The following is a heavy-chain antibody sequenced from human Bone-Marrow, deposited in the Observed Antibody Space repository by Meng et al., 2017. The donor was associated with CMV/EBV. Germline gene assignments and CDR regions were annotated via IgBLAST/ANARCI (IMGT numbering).Heavy chain of an antibody. J-gene: IGHJ4*02. Sequence: GGSLRLSCAASGFTFSDYGMHWVRQAPGKGLEWAAYVRYDGNNKNYADSVKGRFTISRDNSKNTLYLQMNSLRAEDTAVYYCAKVVPGYCSTTSCSPDHWGQGTLVTVSS. CDR2: VRYDGNNK. CDR1: GFTFSDYG. CDR3: AKVVPGYCSTTSCSPDH. V-gene: IGHV3-30*02. D-gene: IGHD2-2*01.